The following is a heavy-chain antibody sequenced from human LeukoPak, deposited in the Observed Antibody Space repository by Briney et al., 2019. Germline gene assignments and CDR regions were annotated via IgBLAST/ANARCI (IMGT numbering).Heavy chain of an antibody. CDR3: ARARYSGYDLGDDAFDI. J-gene: IGHJ3*02. D-gene: IGHD5-12*01. V-gene: IGHV3-20*01. CDR2: INWNGGST. Sequence: GGSLRLSCAASGFTFDDYGMSWVRQAPGKGREWVSGINWNGGSTGYADSVKGRFTISRDNAKNSLYLQMNSLRAEDTALYHCARARYSGYDLGDDAFDIWGQGTMVTVSS. CDR1: GFTFDDYG.